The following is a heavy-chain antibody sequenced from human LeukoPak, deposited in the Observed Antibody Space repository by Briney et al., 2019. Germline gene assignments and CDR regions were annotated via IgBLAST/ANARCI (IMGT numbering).Heavy chain of an antibody. CDR1: GFTFDDYA. CDR2: ISWNSGSI. CDR3: ARANYGDYTFDY. D-gene: IGHD4-17*01. Sequence: PGRSLRLSCAASGFTFDDYAMHWVRQAPGKGLEWVSGISWNSGSIGYADSVKGRFTISRDNAKNSLYLQMNSLRAEDTAVYYCARANYGDYTFDYWGQGTLVTVSS. J-gene: IGHJ4*02. V-gene: IGHV3-9*01.